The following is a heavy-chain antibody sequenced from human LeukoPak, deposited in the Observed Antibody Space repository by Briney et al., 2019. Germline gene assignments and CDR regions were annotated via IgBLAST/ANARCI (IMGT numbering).Heavy chain of an antibody. J-gene: IGHJ4*02. CDR2: ISYDGSNK. V-gene: IGHV3-30*18. D-gene: IGHD4-17*01. CDR1: GSTFSSYG. Sequence: PGGSLRLSCAASGSTFSSYGMHWVRQAPGKGLEWVAVISYDGSNKYYADSVKGRFTISRDNSKNTLYLQMNSLRAEDTAVYYCAKARYGPFDYWGQGTLVTVSS. CDR3: AKARYGPFDY.